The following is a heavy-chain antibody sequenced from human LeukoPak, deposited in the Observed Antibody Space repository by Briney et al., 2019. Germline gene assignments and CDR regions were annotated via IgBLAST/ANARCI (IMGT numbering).Heavy chain of an antibody. V-gene: IGHV5-51*01. CDR1: GYSFTSYW. CDR3: ARHRDCSSTSCYTPNDAFDI. CDR2: IYPGDSDT. D-gene: IGHD2-2*02. Sequence: GESLKISCKGFGYSFTSYWIGWVRQMPGKGLEWMGIIYPGDSDTRYSPSFQGQVTISADKSISTAYLQWSSLKASDTAMYYCARHRDCSSTSCYTPNDAFDIWGQGTMVTVSS. J-gene: IGHJ3*02.